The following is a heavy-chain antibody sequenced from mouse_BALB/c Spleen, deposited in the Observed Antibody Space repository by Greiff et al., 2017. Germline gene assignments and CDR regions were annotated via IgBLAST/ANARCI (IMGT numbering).Heavy chain of an antibody. CDR2: IYPYNGGT. J-gene: IGHJ3*01. V-gene: IGHV1S29*02. Sequence: EVQLQQSGPELVKPGASVKISCKASGYTFTDYNMHWVKQSHGKSLEWIGYIYPYNGGTGYNQKFKSKATLTVDNSSSTAYMELRSLTSEDSAVYYCASWIAYWGQGTLVTVSA. CDR3: ASWIAY. CDR1: GYTFTDYN.